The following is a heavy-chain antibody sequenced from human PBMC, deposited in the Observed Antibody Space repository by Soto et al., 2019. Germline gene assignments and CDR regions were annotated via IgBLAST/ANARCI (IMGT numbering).Heavy chain of an antibody. V-gene: IGHV1-8*01. Sequence: QVQLVQSGAEVKKPGASVKVSCKASGYTFTSYDINWVRQATGQGLEWMGWMNPNSGNTGYAQKVQGRVTMTRNTSISTAYMEVSSLRSEDTAVYYCARGGWYCSSTSCYTDYWGQGTLVTVSS. CDR2: MNPNSGNT. CDR1: GYTFTSYD. D-gene: IGHD2-2*02. J-gene: IGHJ4*02. CDR3: ARGGWYCSSTSCYTDY.